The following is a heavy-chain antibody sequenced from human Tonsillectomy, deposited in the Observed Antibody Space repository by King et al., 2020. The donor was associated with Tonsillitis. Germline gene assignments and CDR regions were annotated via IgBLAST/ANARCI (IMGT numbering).Heavy chain of an antibody. D-gene: IGHD3-10*01. J-gene: IGHJ5*02. CDR2: ISYDGSNE. CDR3: ARGGFGKYPYNWFDP. Sequence: VQLVESGGGVVQPGRSLRLSCAASGFTFSDYAMHWVRQAPGKGLDWVAVISYDGSNEHYADSVKGRFTISRDSSKKMVYLQMKSLRAEDTAVYYCARGGFGKYPYNWFDPWGQGTLVTVSS. V-gene: IGHV3-30-3*01. CDR1: GFTFSDYA.